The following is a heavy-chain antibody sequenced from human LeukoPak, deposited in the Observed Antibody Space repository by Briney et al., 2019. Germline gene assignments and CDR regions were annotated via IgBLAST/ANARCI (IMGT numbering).Heavy chain of an antibody. D-gene: IGHD4-17*01. CDR3: AKYLGDFGESTFDY. CDR2: IYYSGST. CDR1: GGSISRYY. Sequence: SETLSLTCTVSGGSISRYYWSWIRQPPGKGLEWIGYIYYSGSTNYNPSLKSRVTISVDTSKNQFSLKLSSVTAADTAVYYCAKYLGDFGESTFDYWGQGTLVTVSS. J-gene: IGHJ4*02. V-gene: IGHV4-59*03.